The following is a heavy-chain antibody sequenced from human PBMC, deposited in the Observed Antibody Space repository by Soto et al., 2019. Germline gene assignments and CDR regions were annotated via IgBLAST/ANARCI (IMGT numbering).Heavy chain of an antibody. V-gene: IGHV1-3*01. Sequence: ASVKVSCKASGYTFSSYAMNWVRQAPGQRLEWMGWINAGNGNTKYSQKFQGRVTISRDTSASTAYMELSSLRSEDTAVYYCARGVSTVTPNWFDPWGQRSLFTVSS. D-gene: IGHD4-17*01. CDR3: ARGVSTVTPNWFDP. CDR2: INAGNGNT. CDR1: GYTFSSYA. J-gene: IGHJ5*02.